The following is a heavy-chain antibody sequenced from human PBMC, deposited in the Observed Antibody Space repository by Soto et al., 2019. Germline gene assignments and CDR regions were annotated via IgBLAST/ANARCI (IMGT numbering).Heavy chain of an antibody. J-gene: IGHJ6*02. V-gene: IGHV3-33*01. CDR2: VWYDGGNK. CDR1: GFTFRNYG. CDR3: VRAAGYSGNDYAYYYGMDV. Sequence: QVQLVEAGGGVVQPGRSLRLSCAASGFTFRNYGMHWVRQAPAKGLEWVALVWYDGGNKNYVDSVKGRFTISRDNSKNTLYLQMNSLRDEDTAAYYCVRAAGYSGNDYAYYYGMDVWGQGTTVTVSS. D-gene: IGHD5-12*01.